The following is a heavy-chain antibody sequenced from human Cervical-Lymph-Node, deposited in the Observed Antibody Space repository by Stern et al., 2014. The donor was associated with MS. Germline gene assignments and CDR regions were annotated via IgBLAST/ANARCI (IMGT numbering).Heavy chain of an antibody. J-gene: IGHJ2*01. D-gene: IGHD6-13*01. CDR1: GGSITTYY. Sequence: QLQLQASGPGLVKPSETLTLTCTVSGGSITTYYWTWIRQFPGKGLEWIGYIYYGGGTSYNPSLKSRVTISLDTSKNQFSLNVRSVTAADTAVYYCARDPSFKYTSISYRDFDLWGRGTLVTVSS. V-gene: IGHV4-59*01. CDR2: IYYGGGT. CDR3: ARDPSFKYTSISYRDFDL.